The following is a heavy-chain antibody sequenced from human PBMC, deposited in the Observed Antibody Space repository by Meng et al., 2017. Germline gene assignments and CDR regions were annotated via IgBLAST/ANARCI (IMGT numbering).Heavy chain of an antibody. CDR3: ARDFYTFGLDY. V-gene: IGHV4-59*01. CDR2: IYYSGST. D-gene: IGHD2/OR15-2a*01. CDR1: GGSISSYY. Sequence: SETLSLTCTGAGGSISSYYWSWIRQPPGKGLEWIGYIYYSGSTNYNPSLKSRVTISVDTSKNHFSLKLSSVTAADTAVYYCARDFYTFGLDYWGQGTLVTVSS. J-gene: IGHJ4*02.